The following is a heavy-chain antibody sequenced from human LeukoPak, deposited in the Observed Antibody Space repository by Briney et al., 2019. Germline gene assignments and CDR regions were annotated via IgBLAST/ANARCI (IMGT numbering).Heavy chain of an antibody. D-gene: IGHD6-19*01. CDR3: AREDTNGWYYFDC. CDR1: GFTFNNCA. J-gene: IGHJ4*02. CDR2: VPYHRSNK. V-gene: IGHV3-30-3*01. Sequence: PGRSLRLFCAASGFTFNNCAIHWARQAPGKGLERVAVVPYHRSNKYYADSVKGRFTISRDNFKNTFDSQMKSVRAEDTAVYYCAREDTNGWYYFDCWGQGTLVTVSS.